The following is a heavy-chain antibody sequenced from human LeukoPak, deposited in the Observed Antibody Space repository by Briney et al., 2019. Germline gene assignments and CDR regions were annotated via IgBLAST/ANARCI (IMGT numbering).Heavy chain of an antibody. CDR3: ARLDYGDPEGLDY. CDR2: IRYDGSNK. D-gene: IGHD4-17*01. V-gene: IGHV3-30*02. CDR1: GFTSSSYG. Sequence: QPGGSLRLSCAASGFTSSSYGMHWVRQAPGKGLEWVAFIRYDGSNKYYADSVKGRFTISRDNSKNTLYLQMNSLRAEDTAVYYCARLDYGDPEGLDYWGQGTLVTVSS. J-gene: IGHJ4*02.